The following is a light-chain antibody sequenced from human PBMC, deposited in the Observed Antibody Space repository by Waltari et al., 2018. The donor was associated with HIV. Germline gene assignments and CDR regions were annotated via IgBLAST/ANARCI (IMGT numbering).Light chain of an antibody. J-gene: IGLJ2*01. CDR3: TSRDISGTRVV. CDR2: GQN. Sequence: SSELTQDPAVSVALGQTVRITCQGDCLKTSYATWYQQKPRQAPVLVMYGQNNRPSGIPDRFSGSYSKNTASLTITGAQAEDEADYYCTSRDISGTRVVFGGGTKLTVL. CDR1: CLKTSY. V-gene: IGLV3-19*01.